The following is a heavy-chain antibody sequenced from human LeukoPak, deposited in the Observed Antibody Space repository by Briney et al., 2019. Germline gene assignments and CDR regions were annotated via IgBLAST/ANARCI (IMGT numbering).Heavy chain of an antibody. CDR3: AKWRGYSSGWSGPFDD. CDR2: ISVYNGNT. CDR1: GDAFTNYA. D-gene: IGHD6-19*01. J-gene: IGHJ4*01. Sequence: ASVKDSCKASGDAFTNYAISWVRRAPGQGREGMGWISVYNGNTNYAQKLQGRVTMTADPSTPPACMELRSLRSDDTAVYYCAKWRGYSSGWSGPFDDWGQGTLVTVSS. V-gene: IGHV1-18*01.